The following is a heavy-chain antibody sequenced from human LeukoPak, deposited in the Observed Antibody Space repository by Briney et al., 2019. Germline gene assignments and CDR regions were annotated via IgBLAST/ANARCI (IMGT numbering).Heavy chain of an antibody. J-gene: IGHJ6*02. Sequence: PSETLSLTCTVSGGSISSYYWSWIRQPPGKGLEWIGYIYYSGSTNYNPSLKSRVTISVDTSKNQFSLKLSSVTAADTAVYYCARHHTAMVPYYGMDVWGRGTTVTVSS. D-gene: IGHD5-18*01. CDR2: IYYSGST. CDR1: GGSISSYY. CDR3: ARHHTAMVPYYGMDV. V-gene: IGHV4-59*08.